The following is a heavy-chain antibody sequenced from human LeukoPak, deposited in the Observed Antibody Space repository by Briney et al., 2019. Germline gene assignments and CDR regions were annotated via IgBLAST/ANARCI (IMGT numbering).Heavy chain of an antibody. D-gene: IGHD6-19*01. V-gene: IGHV4-34*01. J-gene: IGHJ5*02. Sequence: SETLSLTCAVYGGSFSGYYWSWIRQPPGKGLEWIGEINHSGSTNYNPSLKSRATISVDTSKNQFSLKLSSVTAADTAVYYCASGSSGWFDPWGQGTLVTVSS. CDR1: GGSFSGYY. CDR3: ASGSSGWFDP. CDR2: INHSGST.